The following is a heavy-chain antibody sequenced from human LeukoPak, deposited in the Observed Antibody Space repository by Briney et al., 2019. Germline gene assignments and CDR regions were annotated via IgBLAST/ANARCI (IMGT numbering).Heavy chain of an antibody. CDR3: ARAHNYGYGLDY. J-gene: IGHJ4*02. CDR2: ISFDGSNK. Sequence: GGSLRLSCAASEFTFSSYAMHWVRQAPGKGLEWVAIISFDGSNKYYADSVKGRFAVSRDNSKNTLFLQMNSLRAEDTAVYYCARAHNYGYGLDYWGQGTLVTVSS. CDR1: EFTFSSYA. D-gene: IGHD5-18*01. V-gene: IGHV3-30*09.